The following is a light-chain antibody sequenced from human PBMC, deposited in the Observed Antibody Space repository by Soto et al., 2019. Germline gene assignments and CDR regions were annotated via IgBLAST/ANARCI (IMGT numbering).Light chain of an antibody. CDR2: WAS. J-gene: IGKJ4*01. Sequence: DIVLTQSPDSLAVSLGERATINCKSSQNVLNRANDKNYIAWYQQKPGQPPKLLIYWASTRESDVPDRFSGSGSATDFPLPISSLQAGDVAVYFCQQYFNTPLTFGGGTKVEIK. CDR1: QNVLNRANDKNY. V-gene: IGKV4-1*01. CDR3: QQYFNTPLT.